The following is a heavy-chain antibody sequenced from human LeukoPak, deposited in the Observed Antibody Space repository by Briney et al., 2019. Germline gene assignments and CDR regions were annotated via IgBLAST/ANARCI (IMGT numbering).Heavy chain of an antibody. CDR3: ARGVRGSYGTDL. J-gene: IGHJ5*02. CDR2: INPAGSST. V-gene: IGHV3-74*01. CDR1: GFTLSSDW. D-gene: IGHD1-26*01. Sequence: PGGSLRLSSAASGFTLSSDWMHSVRQAPGQGLVCVSRINPAGSSTNYADSVNGRFTISRDNAMNTLYLHQNSLRAEDTAVYYGARGVRGSYGTDLWGQGTLVTVSS.